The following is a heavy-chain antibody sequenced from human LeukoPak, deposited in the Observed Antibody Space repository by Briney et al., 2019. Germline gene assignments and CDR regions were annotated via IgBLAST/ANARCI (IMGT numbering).Heavy chain of an antibody. V-gene: IGHV3-23*01. CDR1: GFTFSNYL. J-gene: IGHJ4*02. CDR2: ISHSGSSI. CDR3: AMALDY. Sequence: GGSLRLSCVASGFTFSNYLMNGVRQAQGKGLEWVSGISHSGSSIYYAESVKGRFTISRDNSKNTLYLQMDRLRVEDTAVYYCAMALDYWGQGTLVTVSS.